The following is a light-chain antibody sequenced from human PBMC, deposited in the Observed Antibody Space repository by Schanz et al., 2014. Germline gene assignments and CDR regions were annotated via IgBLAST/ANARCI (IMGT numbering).Light chain of an antibody. CDR1: SSDVGGYNQ. CDR2: EVS. Sequence: QSALTQPPSASGSPGQSVTISCTGTSSDVGGYNQVSWYQQHPGKAPKLMIYEVSKRPSGVPDRFSGSKSGNTASLTVSGLQAEDEADYYCSSYRRTATVAVFGTGTKLTVL. J-gene: IGLJ1*01. CDR3: SSYRRTATVAV. V-gene: IGLV2-8*01.